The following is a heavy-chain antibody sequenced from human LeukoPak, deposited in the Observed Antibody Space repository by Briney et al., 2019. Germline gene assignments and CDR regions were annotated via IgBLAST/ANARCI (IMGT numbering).Heavy chain of an antibody. CDR3: ARFADFDY. Sequence: GGSLRLSCAASGFTFSTHGMHWVRQAPGKGLECIASISGSSAYIYYGDSVKGRFTISRDNAKKSLYLQMDSLRAEDTAVYYCARFADFDYWGQGTLVTVSS. CDR2: ISGSSAYI. V-gene: IGHV3-21*01. CDR1: GFTFSTHG. J-gene: IGHJ4*02.